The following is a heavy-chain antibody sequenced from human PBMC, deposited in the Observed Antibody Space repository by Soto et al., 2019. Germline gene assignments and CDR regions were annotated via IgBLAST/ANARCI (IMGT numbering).Heavy chain of an antibody. J-gene: IGHJ6*02. Sequence: AETLSLTCTVSGGSISSYYWSWIRQPPGKGLEWIGYIYYSGSTNYNPSLKSRVTISVDTSKNQFSLKLSSVTAADTAVYYCARTYYDFWSGQFYGMDVWGQGTTVTVSS. V-gene: IGHV4-59*01. D-gene: IGHD3-3*01. CDR3: ARTYYDFWSGQFYGMDV. CDR1: GGSISSYY. CDR2: IYYSGST.